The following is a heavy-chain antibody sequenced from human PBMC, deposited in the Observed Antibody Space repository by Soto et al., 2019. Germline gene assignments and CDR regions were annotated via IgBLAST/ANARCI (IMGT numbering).Heavy chain of an antibody. J-gene: IGHJ4*02. CDR1: GFTFSSYA. CDR3: ARGGYYASTGYAN. V-gene: IGHV3-23*01. Sequence: GGSLRLSCAASGFTFSSYAMSWVRQAPGKGLEWVSGISVSGSTTYYADSVKGRFTISRDNSKNTLYLQMSSLRAEDTAVYYCARGGYYASTGYANWGPGTLVTVSS. D-gene: IGHD3-22*01. CDR2: ISVSGSTT.